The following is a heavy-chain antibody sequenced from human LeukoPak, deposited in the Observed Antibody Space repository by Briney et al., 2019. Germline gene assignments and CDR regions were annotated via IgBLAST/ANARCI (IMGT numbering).Heavy chain of an antibody. CDR1: GFTVSSNY. CDR3: ARDGTGDRDY. Sequence: GGSLRLSCAASGFTVSSNYMSWVRQAPGKGLEWVSVIYSGGSTYYADSVKGRFTISRDNSKSTLYLQTNSLRAEDTAVYYCARDGTGDRDYWGQGSLVTVSS. CDR2: IYSGGST. V-gene: IGHV3-53*01. J-gene: IGHJ4*02. D-gene: IGHD7-27*01.